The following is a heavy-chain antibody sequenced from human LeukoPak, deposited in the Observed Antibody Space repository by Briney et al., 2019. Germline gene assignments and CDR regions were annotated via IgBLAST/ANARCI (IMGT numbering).Heavy chain of an antibody. D-gene: IGHD1-7*01. J-gene: IGHJ6*02. V-gene: IGHV4-34*01. CDR2: INHSGST. CDR1: GGSFSGYY. CDR3: ARGDYNWNYDGYYYYYGMDV. Sequence: SETLSLTCAVYGGSFSGYYWSWIRQPPGKGLEWIGEINHSGSTNYNPSLKSRVTISVDTSKDQFSLKLSSVTAADTAVYYCARGDYNWNYDGYYYYYGMDVWGQGTTVTVSS.